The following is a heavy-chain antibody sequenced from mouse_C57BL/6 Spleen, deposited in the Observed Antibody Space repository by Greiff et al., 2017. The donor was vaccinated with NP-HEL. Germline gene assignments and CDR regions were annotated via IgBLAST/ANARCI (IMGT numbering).Heavy chain of an antibody. CDR3: ARNDYYGSSYLFDY. CDR2: IWSGGST. D-gene: IGHD1-1*01. J-gene: IGHJ2*01. V-gene: IGHV2-2*01. Sequence: VKLQESGPGLVQPSQSLSITCTVSGFSLTSYGVHWVRQSPGKGLEWLGVIWSGGSTDYNAAFISRLSISKDNSKSQVFFKMNSLQADDTAIYYCARNDYYGSSYLFDYWGQGTTLTVSS. CDR1: GFSLTSYG.